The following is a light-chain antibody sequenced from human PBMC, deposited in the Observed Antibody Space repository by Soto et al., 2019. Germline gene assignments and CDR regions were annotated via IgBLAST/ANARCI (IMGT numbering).Light chain of an antibody. Sequence: QSALTQPASVSGSPGQSITISCTGTSSDVGGYNHVSWYQQHPGKAPKLIIYEVRNRPPGVSNRLSGSKSGNTASLTISGLQAADEADYYCCSYTSSSIRVFGGGTQLTVL. CDR1: SSDVGGYNH. CDR3: CSYTSSSIRV. J-gene: IGLJ3*02. CDR2: EVR. V-gene: IGLV2-14*01.